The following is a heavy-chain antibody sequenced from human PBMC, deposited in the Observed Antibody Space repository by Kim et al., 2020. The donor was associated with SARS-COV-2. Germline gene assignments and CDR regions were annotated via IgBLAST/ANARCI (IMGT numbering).Heavy chain of an antibody. CDR3: MKGGWGWIWDH. J-gene: IGHJ4*02. Sequence: GGSLRLSCTTSGFTFTGHAMSWVRQAPGKGLEWVSSIDGSDGTTYYVDSVRGRFTISRDDSKHTLYLQLSALRGDDTAVYYCMKGGWGWIWDHWGQGTLVTVSS. CDR1: GFTFTGHA. V-gene: IGHV3-23*01. D-gene: IGHD2-21*01. CDR2: IDGSDGTT.